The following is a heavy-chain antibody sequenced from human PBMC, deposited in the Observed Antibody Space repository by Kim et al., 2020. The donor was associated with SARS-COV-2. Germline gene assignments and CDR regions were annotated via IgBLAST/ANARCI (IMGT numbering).Heavy chain of an antibody. CDR2: ISSSSSYT. V-gene: IGHV3-11*03. CDR3: ASGGKARNFDCLFCDY. Sequence: GGSLRLSCAASGFTFSDYYMSWIRQAPGKGLEWVAYISSSSSYTNYADSVKGRFTISRDNAKNSLYLQMNSVRAEDTALYYCASGGKARNFDCLFCDYRG. D-gene: IGHD3-9*01. CDR1: GFTFSDYY. J-gene: IGHJ4*01.